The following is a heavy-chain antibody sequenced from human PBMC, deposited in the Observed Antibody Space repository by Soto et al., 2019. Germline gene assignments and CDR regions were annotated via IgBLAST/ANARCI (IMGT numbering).Heavy chain of an antibody. Sequence: QVLLVESGGGVVQPGRSLRLSCAASGFTFSSYAMHWVRQAPGKGLEWVAVISYDGSNKYYADSVKGRFTISRDNSKNTLYLQMNSLRAEDTAVYYCARDRWDYWGQGTLFTVSS. J-gene: IGHJ4*02. D-gene: IGHD2-15*01. CDR3: ARDRWDY. CDR2: ISYDGSNK. V-gene: IGHV3-30-3*01. CDR1: GFTFSSYA.